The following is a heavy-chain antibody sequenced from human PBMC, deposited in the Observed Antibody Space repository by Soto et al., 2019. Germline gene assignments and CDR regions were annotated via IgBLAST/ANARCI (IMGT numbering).Heavy chain of an antibody. D-gene: IGHD3-3*01. Sequence: GSLRLSCAASGFTFSSYWMSWVRQAPGKGLEWVANIKQDGSEKYYVDSVKGRFTISRDNAKNSLYLQMNSLRAEDTAVYYCARVLRFLEWFSPGGYYIDVWGKGTTVTVSS. J-gene: IGHJ6*03. V-gene: IGHV3-7*01. CDR1: GFTFSSYW. CDR3: ARVLRFLEWFSPGGYYIDV. CDR2: IKQDGSEK.